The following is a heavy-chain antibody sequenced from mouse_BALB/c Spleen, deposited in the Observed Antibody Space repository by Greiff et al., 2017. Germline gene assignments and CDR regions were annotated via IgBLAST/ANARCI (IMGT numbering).Heavy chain of an antibody. CDR1: GFTFSSFG. V-gene: IGHV5-17*02. D-gene: IGHD2-14*01. J-gene: IGHJ4*01. CDR3: ARSGYDVRYYAMDY. CDR2: ISSGSSTI. Sequence: EVKLVESGGGLVQPGGSRILSCAASGFTFSSFGMHWVRQAPEKGLEWVAYISSGSSTIYYADTVKGRFTISRDNPKNTLFLQMTSLRSEDTAMYYCARSGYDVRYYAMDYWGQGTSVTVSS.